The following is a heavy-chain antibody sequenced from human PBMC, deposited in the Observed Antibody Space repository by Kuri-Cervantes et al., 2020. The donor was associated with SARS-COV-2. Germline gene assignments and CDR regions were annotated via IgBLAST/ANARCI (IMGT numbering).Heavy chain of an antibody. J-gene: IGHJ4*02. CDR1: GGTFSSYA. CDR2: IIPIFGTA. Sequence: SVKVSCKASGGTFSSYAISWVRQAPGQGLEWMGGIIPIFGTANYAQKFQGRVTITADESTSTAYMELSSLSSEDTAVYYCARGVAVAGYYYFDYWGQGTLVTVSS. D-gene: IGHD6-19*01. V-gene: IGHV1-69*13. CDR3: ARGVAVAGYYYFDY.